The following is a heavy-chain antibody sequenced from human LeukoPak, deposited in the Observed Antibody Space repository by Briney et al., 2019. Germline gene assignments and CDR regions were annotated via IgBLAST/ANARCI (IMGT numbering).Heavy chain of an antibody. V-gene: IGHV1-69*13. CDR2: IIPIFGTA. D-gene: IGHD5-18*01. J-gene: IGHJ4*02. CDR1: GGTFSSYA. Sequence: SVKVSCKASGGTFSSYAISWVRQAPGQGLEWMGGIIPIFGTANYAQKFQGRVTITADESTSTAYMELSSLRSEDTAVYYCARDLEYSYGYGGILGYWGQGTLVTVSS. CDR3: ARDLEYSYGYGGILGY.